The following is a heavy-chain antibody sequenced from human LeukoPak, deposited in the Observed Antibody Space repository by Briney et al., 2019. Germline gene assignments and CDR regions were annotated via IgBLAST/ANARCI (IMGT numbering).Heavy chain of an antibody. V-gene: IGHV3-7*01. D-gene: IGHD4-17*01. Sequence: QPGGSLRLSCAASGFTFRSYWMSWVRQPPGKKPEWVANIKEDGSEKYYDDSVRGRFTISRDNAKNTLYLDMNSPRAEDTAVFYCATDQDHGYFRQWGQGTLVTVSS. J-gene: IGHJ1*01. CDR3: ATDQDHGYFRQ. CDR1: GFTFRSYW. CDR2: IKEDGSEK.